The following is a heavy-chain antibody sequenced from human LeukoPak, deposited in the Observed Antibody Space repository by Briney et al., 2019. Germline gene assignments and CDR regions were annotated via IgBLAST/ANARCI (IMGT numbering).Heavy chain of an antibody. CDR3: ARDWGGNSADLFDY. CDR1: GYTFTGYY. CDR2: INPNSGGT. J-gene: IGHJ4*02. V-gene: IGHV1-2*02. Sequence: GASVKVSCKASGYTFTGYYMHWVPQAPGQGLEWMGWINPNSGGTNYAQKFQGRVTMTRDTSISTAYMELSRLRSDDTAVYYCARDWGGNSADLFDYWGQGTLVTVSS. D-gene: IGHD4-23*01.